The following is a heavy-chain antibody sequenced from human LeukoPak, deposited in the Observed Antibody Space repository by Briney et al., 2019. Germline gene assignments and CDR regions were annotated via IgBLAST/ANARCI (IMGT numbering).Heavy chain of an antibody. Sequence: SETLSLTCTVSGYSISSGYYWGWIRQPPGKGLEWIGSIYHSGSTYYNPSLKSRVTISVDTSKNQFSLKLGSVTAADTAVYYCARDYYGSGRSDYWGQGTLVTVSS. CDR2: IYHSGST. CDR3: ARDYYGSGRSDY. V-gene: IGHV4-38-2*02. D-gene: IGHD3-10*01. CDR1: GYSISSGYY. J-gene: IGHJ4*02.